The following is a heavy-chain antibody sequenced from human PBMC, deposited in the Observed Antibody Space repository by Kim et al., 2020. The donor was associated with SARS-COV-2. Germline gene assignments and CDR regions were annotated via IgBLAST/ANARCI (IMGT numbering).Heavy chain of an antibody. Sequence: SETLSLTCGVYGGSFSGYYWSWIRQPPGKGLEWIGEINHSGSTSYNPSLKSRVTISVEKAKIQVSLKLSSVTAADTAVYYCARGLGVRGIIIEDYWGQGT. CDR1: GGSFSGYY. CDR2: INHSGST. CDR3: ARGLGVRGIIIEDY. J-gene: IGHJ4*02. V-gene: IGHV4-34*01. D-gene: IGHD3-10*01.